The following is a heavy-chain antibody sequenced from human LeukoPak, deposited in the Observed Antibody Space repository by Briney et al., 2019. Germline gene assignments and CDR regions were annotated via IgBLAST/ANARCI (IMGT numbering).Heavy chain of an antibody. CDR3: VRGGSPPTSTWSLDE. J-gene: IGHJ4*02. Sequence: PGGSLGLSCLASGFTFSNFGVHWVGQPPGKGLEWVAVISYNGHYEYYGESVKGRFTISRDNSKNTVSLQMDNLRIEDTAVYYCVRGGSPPTSTWSLDEWGQGTLVSVSS. V-gene: IGHV3-30*03. D-gene: IGHD1-26*01. CDR1: GFTFSNFG. CDR2: ISYNGHYE.